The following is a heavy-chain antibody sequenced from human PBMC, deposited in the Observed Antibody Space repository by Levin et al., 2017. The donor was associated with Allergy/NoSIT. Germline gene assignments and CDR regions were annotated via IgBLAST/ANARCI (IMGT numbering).Heavy chain of an antibody. J-gene: IGHJ4*02. CDR3: ARVAVAGGFYFDH. D-gene: IGHD6-19*01. V-gene: IGHV4-4*02. CDR2: IYHDGTT. CDR1: GDSISSTSW. Sequence: PSETLSLTCAVSGDSISSTSWWSWVRQAPGQGLEWIGEIYHDGTTHHNPSLKSRVTMSVDKSKNHFSLNVDSATAADTAVYFCARVAVAGGFYFDHWGQGTLVSVSS.